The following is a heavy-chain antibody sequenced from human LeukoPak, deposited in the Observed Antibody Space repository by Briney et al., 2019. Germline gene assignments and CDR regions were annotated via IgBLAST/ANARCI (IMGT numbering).Heavy chain of an antibody. D-gene: IGHD3-10*01. CDR3: AKDRPSYYYGSGTSDAFDI. J-gene: IGHJ3*02. CDR1: GLTVSSNY. V-gene: IGHV3-53*01. CDR2: IYSGGST. Sequence: GGSLRLSCAASGLTVSSNYMSWVRQAPGKGLEWVSVIYSGGSTYYADSVKGRFTISRDNSKNTLYLQMNSLRAEDTAVYYCAKDRPSYYYGSGTSDAFDIWGQGTMVTVSS.